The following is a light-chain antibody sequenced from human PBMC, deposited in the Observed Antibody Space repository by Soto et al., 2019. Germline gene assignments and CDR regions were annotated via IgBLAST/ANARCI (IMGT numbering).Light chain of an antibody. CDR2: DAS. CDR1: QSVSSSY. J-gene: IGKJ5*01. V-gene: IGKV3D-15*01. CDR3: QQYIKWPIT. Sequence: EIVLTQSPCTLSLSPGERATLSCRASQSVSSSYLAWYQQKPGQAPRLLIYDASNRATGIPARFSGSGSGTEFTLTVSSLQSEDFAVYYCQQYIKWPITFGQGTRLEIK.